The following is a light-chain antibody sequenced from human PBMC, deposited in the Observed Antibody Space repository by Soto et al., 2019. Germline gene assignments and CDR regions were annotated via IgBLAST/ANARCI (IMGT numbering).Light chain of an antibody. CDR2: NND. V-gene: IGLV1-47*02. J-gene: IGLJ3*02. Sequence: QSVLTQPPSVSGAPGQTITISCTGSSSNIGAGYDVHWYQQLPGRAPKLLIYNNDQRPSGVPDRFSGSKSGTSASLDISGLRSEDEADYYCAAWDDSLSGRVFGGGTKLTVL. CDR1: SSNIGAGYD. CDR3: AAWDDSLSGRV.